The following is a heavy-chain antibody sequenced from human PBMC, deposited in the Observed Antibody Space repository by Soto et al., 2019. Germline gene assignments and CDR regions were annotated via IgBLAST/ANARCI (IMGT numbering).Heavy chain of an antibody. CDR3: AKDAKILDWFPTSYSFDF. V-gene: IGHV3-23*01. J-gene: IGHJ4*02. CDR2: ISRSGNST. CDR1: GLSFSSYA. D-gene: IGHD3-9*01. Sequence: EVQVLESGGGLAQPGRSLRLSCAGSGLSFSSYAMTWVRQSPGKGLEWVSSISRSGNSTYGADSVRGRFTISRDNSKNTLYLEMNSLRAEDTAVYYCAKDAKILDWFPTSYSFDFWGQGTLVTVSS.